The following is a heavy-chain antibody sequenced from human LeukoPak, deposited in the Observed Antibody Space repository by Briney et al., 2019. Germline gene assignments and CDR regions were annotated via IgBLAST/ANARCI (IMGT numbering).Heavy chain of an antibody. CDR2: LYTSGST. CDR3: AGRAQLIGGWSY. D-gene: IGHD6-19*01. Sequence: SQTLSLTCTVSGGSINSGSYSWSWIRQPAGKGLEWIGRLYTSGSTNYNPSLKSRVAISVDTSKNQFSLRLTSVTAADTAVYYCAGRAQLIGGWSYWGQGTLVTVSS. CDR1: GGSINSGSYS. V-gene: IGHV4-61*02. J-gene: IGHJ4*02.